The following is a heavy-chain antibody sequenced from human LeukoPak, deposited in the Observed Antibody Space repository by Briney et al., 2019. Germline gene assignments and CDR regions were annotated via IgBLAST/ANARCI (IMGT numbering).Heavy chain of an antibody. CDR2: IYYSGST. D-gene: IGHD6-13*01. V-gene: IGHV4-59*01. Sequence: SETLSLTCTVSGGSISSYYWSWIRQPPGKGLEWTGYIYYSGSTNYNPSLKSRVTISVDTSKNQFSLKLSSVTAADTAVYYCARDSSPGYSSINWFDPWGQGTLVTVSS. J-gene: IGHJ5*02. CDR3: ARDSSPGYSSINWFDP. CDR1: GGSISSYY.